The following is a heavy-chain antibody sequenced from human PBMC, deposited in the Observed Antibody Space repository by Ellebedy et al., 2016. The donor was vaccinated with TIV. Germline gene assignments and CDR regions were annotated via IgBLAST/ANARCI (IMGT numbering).Heavy chain of an antibody. CDR3: ARDRGSIVDFDL. CDR2: IWYDGSNK. J-gene: IGHJ2*01. Sequence: GGSLRLXCAASGFIFSSYGMHWVRQAPGKGLEWVALIWYDGSNKYYADSVRGRFTISRDKAKNSLYLQMNSLRVEDTAIYYCARDRGSIVDFDLWGRGTLVTVSS. V-gene: IGHV3-33*01. D-gene: IGHD2-21*01. CDR1: GFIFSSYG.